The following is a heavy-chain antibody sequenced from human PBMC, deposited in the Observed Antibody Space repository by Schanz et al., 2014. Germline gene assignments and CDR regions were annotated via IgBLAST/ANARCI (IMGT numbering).Heavy chain of an antibody. CDR3: AYYDVLTGFDY. D-gene: IGHD3-9*01. V-gene: IGHV3-9*01. Sequence: EVQLLESGGGLVRPGGSLRLSCAASGFRFDDYAMHWVRQAPGKGLEWVSGMSWNAGSLGYADSVKARFTISRDNSKNTLYLQINNLRAEDTAVYYCAYYDVLTGFDYWGQGTQVTVSS. J-gene: IGHJ4*02. CDR1: GFRFDDYA. CDR2: MSWNAGSL.